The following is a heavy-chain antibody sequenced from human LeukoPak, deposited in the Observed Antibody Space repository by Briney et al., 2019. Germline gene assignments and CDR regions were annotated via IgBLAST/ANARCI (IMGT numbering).Heavy chain of an antibody. CDR2: ISYDGSNK. J-gene: IGHJ4*02. CDR3: ARDGGDH. D-gene: IGHD3-16*01. Sequence: PGGSLRLSCAASGFTFSSYAMHWVRQAPGKGLEWVAVISYDGSNKYYADSVKGRFTISRDSSKNTLYLQTNSLRAEDTAVYYCARDGGDHWGQGTLVTVSS. V-gene: IGHV3-30*04. CDR1: GFTFSSYA.